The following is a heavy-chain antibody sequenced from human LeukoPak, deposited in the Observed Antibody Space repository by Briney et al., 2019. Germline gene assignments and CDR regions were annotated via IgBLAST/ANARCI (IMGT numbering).Heavy chain of an antibody. CDR1: GFTVSSNY. CDR2: IYYSGST. Sequence: PGGSLRLSCAASGFTVSSNYMSWVRQAPGKGLEWIGSIYYSGSTYYNPSLKSRVTISVDTSKNQFSLKLSSVTAADTAVYYCASPQWFGELFAFDIWGQGTMVTVSS. J-gene: IGHJ3*02. CDR3: ASPQWFGELFAFDI. V-gene: IGHV4-59*05. D-gene: IGHD3-10*01.